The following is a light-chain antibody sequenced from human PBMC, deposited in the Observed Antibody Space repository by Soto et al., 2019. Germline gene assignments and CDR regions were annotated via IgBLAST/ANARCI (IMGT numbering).Light chain of an antibody. V-gene: IGKV3-11*01. J-gene: IGKJ3*01. Sequence: EIVLTQSPATLSLSPGERATLSCRASQSLSNFLAWYQQKPGQAPRLLIYDASNRATGIPVRFSGSGSGTDFTLTISSLEPEDFAVYYCQQRSTLFPFGPGTTVEIK. CDR2: DAS. CDR3: QQRSTLFP. CDR1: QSLSNF.